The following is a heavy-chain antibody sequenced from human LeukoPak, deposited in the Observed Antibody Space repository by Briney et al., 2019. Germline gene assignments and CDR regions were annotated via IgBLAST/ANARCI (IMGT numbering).Heavy chain of an antibody. J-gene: IGHJ3*02. V-gene: IGHV4-34*01. CDR1: GGSFSGYY. D-gene: IGHD2/OR15-2a*01. Sequence: PSETLSLTCAVYGGSFSGYYWSWIRQPPGKGLEWIGEINHSGSTNYNPSLKSRVTISVDTSKNQFSLKLSSVTAADTAVYYCARSLLWPTGAFDIWGQGTMVTVSS. CDR2: INHSGST. CDR3: ARSLLWPTGAFDI.